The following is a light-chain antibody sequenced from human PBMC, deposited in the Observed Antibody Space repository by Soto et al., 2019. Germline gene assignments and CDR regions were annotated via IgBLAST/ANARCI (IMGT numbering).Light chain of an antibody. Sequence: EIVLTQSPGTLSLSPGERATLSCRASQSVSSSYLAWYQQKPGQAPRLLIYGASSRATGIPDRFSGSGSGTDFTLTISRLEPEGFAVYYCQRYGSSRTFGQGTKVEI. CDR1: QSVSSSY. V-gene: IGKV3-20*01. CDR3: QRYGSSRT. CDR2: GAS. J-gene: IGKJ1*01.